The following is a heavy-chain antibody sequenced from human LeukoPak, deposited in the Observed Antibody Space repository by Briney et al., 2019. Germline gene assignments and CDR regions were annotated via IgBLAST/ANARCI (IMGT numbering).Heavy chain of an antibody. CDR1: GGTFSSYA. CDR3: ARDGYLAVDY. CDR2: IIPIFGTA. J-gene: IGHJ4*02. V-gene: IGHV1-69*13. D-gene: IGHD2-2*03. Sequence: AASVKVSCKASGGTFSSYAISWVRQAPGQGLEWMGGIIPIFGTANYAQKFQGRVTITADESTSTAYMELSSLRSEDTAVYYCARDGYLAVDYWGQGTLVTVSS.